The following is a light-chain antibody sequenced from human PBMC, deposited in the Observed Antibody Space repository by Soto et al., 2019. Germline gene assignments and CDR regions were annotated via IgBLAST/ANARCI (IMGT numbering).Light chain of an antibody. Sequence: EIVLTQSPGTLSLSPGERATLSCRASQSVSSSYLAWYQQKPGQAPRLLIYGASSRATGIPDRFNGSGSGTDFTLTISRLEPDDFAVYYFQQPIYRPLTLGQGTRLEI. CDR1: QSVSSSY. V-gene: IGKV3D-20*02. CDR2: GAS. CDR3: QQPIYRPLT. J-gene: IGKJ5*01.